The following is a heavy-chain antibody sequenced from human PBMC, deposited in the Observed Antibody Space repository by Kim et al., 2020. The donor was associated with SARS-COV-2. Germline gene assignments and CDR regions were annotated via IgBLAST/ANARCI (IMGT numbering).Heavy chain of an antibody. J-gene: IGHJ6*02. V-gene: IGHV4-59*01. Sequence: PSLKSRVTISVDTSKNQFSLKLSSVTAADTAVYYCARDLGDTASKGGMDVWGQGTTVTVSS. CDR3: ARDLGDTASKGGMDV. D-gene: IGHD5-18*01.